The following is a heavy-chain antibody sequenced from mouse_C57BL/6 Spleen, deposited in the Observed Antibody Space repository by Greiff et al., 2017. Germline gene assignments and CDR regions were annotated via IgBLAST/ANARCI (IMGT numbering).Heavy chain of an antibody. D-gene: IGHD2-1*01. CDR1: GYSFTDYT. CDR3: ARVSYGNWGY. J-gene: IGHJ2*01. V-gene: IGHV1-39*01. CDR2: LTPNSVTT. Sequence: VQLQQSGPELVKPGASVQISCKASGYSFTDYTMNWVKQSNGKSLELIFVLTPNSVTTSYNQKFKGNATLTVDQSSSTAYMQLNSLTSEDSAVYYCARVSYGNWGYWGQGTLSQSPQ.